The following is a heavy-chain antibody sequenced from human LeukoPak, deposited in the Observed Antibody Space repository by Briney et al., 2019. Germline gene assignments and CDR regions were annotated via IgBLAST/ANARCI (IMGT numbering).Heavy chain of an antibody. CDR1: GYTFTGYY. D-gene: IGHD6-13*01. V-gene: IGHV1-2*02. CDR3: ARGLYSSSWIDY. Sequence: ASVKVSCKASGYTFTGYYMHWVRQAPGQGLEWMGWINPNSGGTNYAQKFQGKVTMTRDTSISTAYMELSRLRSDDTAVYYCARGLYSSSWIDYWGQGTLVTVSS. CDR2: INPNSGGT. J-gene: IGHJ4*02.